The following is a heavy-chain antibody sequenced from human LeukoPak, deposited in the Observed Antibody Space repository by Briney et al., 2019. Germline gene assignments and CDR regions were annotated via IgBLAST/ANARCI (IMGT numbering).Heavy chain of an antibody. Sequence: GGSLRLSCAASGFTFSSYSMNWVRQAPGKGLEWVSYISSSSSTIYYADSVKGQSTISRDNSKNTLYLQMNSLRAEDTAVYYCAKATEAGYSSSWYVSDYWGPGTLVTVSS. CDR1: GFTFSSYS. CDR2: ISSSSSTI. J-gene: IGHJ4*02. CDR3: AKATEAGYSSSWYVSDY. V-gene: IGHV3-48*01. D-gene: IGHD6-13*01.